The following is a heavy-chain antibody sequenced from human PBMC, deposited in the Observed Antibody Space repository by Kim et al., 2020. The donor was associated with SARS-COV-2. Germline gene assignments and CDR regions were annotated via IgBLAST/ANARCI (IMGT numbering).Heavy chain of an antibody. V-gene: IGHV4-59*01. J-gene: IGHJ6*02. CDR3: ARVRGSGLFYYYYFGMDV. CDR1: GGSISSYY. CDR2: IYYSGNT. Sequence: SETLSLTCTVSGGSISSYYWSWIRQPPGKGLEWIGYIYYSGNTNYNPSLKSRVTISVDTSKNQLSLKLSSVTAADTAVYYCARVRGSGLFYYYYFGMDVWGQGTTVTVSS. D-gene: IGHD3-10*01.